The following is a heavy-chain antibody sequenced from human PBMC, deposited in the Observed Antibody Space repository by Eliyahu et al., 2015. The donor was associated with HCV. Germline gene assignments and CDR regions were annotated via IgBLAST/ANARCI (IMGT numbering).Heavy chain of an antibody. CDR3: ARVVGVVAARWFDP. Sequence: QPPRKGLEWIGYIYHSGSTYYNPSLKSRVTISVDRSKNQFSLKLSSVTAADTAVYYCARVVGVVAARWFDPWGQGTLVTVSS. D-gene: IGHD2-15*01. V-gene: IGHV4-30-2*01. J-gene: IGHJ5*02. CDR2: IYHSGST.